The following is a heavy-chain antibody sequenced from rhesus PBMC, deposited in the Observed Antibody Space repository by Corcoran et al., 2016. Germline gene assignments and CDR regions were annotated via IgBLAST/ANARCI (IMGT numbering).Heavy chain of an antibody. V-gene: IGHV4-106*01. CDR3: ARGGYSQRN. J-gene: IGHJ4*01. CDR1: GGSISDDYY. Sequence: QVQLQESGPGLVKPSETLSLTCAVSGGSISDDYYWSWIRQPPGKGLEWIGYIYGSGGGTNYNPSLKNRFTISIDTAKNQFSLKLSSVSAADTAVYYCARGGYSQRNWGQGVLVTVSS. D-gene: IGHD1-44*02. CDR2: IYGSGGGT.